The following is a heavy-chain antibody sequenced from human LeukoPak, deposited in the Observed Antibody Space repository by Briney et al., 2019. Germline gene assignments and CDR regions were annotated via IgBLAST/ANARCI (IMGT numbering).Heavy chain of an antibody. CDR3: ARDTINYFDY. Sequence: SETLSLTCAVYGGSFSGYYWSWIRQHPGKGLEWIGYIYYGGSTYYNPSLKSRVTISVDTSKNQFSLKLSSVTAADTAVYYCARDTINYFDYWGQGTLVTVSS. J-gene: IGHJ4*02. D-gene: IGHD2-2*01. V-gene: IGHV4-31*11. CDR1: GGSFSGYY. CDR2: IYYGGST.